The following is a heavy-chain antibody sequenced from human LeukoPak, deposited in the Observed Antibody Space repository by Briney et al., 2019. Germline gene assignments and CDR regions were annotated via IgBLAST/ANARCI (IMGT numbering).Heavy chain of an antibody. V-gene: IGHV1-46*01. D-gene: IGHD3-10*01. CDR3: ARASGSSFLDY. J-gene: IGHJ4*02. Sequence: ASVKVSCKASGGTFSSYTISWVRQAPGQGLEWMGIINPSGGSTSYAQKFQGRVTMTRDTSTSTVYMELSSLRSEDTAVYYCARASGSSFLDYWGQGTLVTVSS. CDR1: GGTFSSYT. CDR2: INPSGGST.